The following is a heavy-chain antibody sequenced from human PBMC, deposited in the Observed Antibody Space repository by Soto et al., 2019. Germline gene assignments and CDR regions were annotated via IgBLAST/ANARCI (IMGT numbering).Heavy chain of an antibody. CDR1: GFTFSTYE. CDR3: ARGNVLPRYYYYGMDV. V-gene: IGHV3-48*03. D-gene: IGHD1-1*01. CDR2: ISTSGSTI. J-gene: IGHJ6*02. Sequence: PGGSLRLSCAASGFTFSTYEMNWVRQAPGKGLEWVSYISTSGSTIYYADSVKGRFTISRDNAKNSLYLQMNSLRAEDTAVYYCARGNVLPRYYYYGMDVWGQGTTVTVSS.